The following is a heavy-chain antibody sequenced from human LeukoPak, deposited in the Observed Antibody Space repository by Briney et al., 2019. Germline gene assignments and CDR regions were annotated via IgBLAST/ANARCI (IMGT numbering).Heavy chain of an antibody. D-gene: IGHD6-13*01. J-gene: IGHJ5*02. V-gene: IGHV1-18*04. Sequence: ASVKVSCKASGYTFTNYGISWVRQAPGQGLEWMGWISAYSGNTDYAQKLQGRGTMTTDTSTSTAYMELRSLRSDDTAVYYCARPFEAATGTFSWFDPWGQGTLVTVSS. CDR2: ISAYSGNT. CDR1: GYTFTNYG. CDR3: ARPFEAATGTFSWFDP.